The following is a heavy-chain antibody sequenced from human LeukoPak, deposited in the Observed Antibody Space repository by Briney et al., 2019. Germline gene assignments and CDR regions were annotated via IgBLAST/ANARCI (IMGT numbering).Heavy chain of an antibody. V-gene: IGHV4-59*10. D-gene: IGHD3-3*01. Sequence: SETLSLTCAVYGGSFSSYYWSWIRQPAGKGLEWIGRIYTSGSTNYNPSLKSRVTMSVDTSKNQFSLKLSSVTAADTAVYYCAKPLYDLWSTYFFDYWGQGTLVTVSS. CDR2: IYTSGST. CDR3: AKPLYDLWSTYFFDY. CDR1: GGSFSSYY. J-gene: IGHJ4*02.